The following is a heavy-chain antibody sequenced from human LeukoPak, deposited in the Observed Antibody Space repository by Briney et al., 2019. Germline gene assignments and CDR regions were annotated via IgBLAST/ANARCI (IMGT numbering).Heavy chain of an antibody. J-gene: IGHJ4*02. D-gene: IGHD3-9*01. Sequence: GESLRLSCAASGCTFSSYVMHWVRQAPGKGLVWVARLSSDESFTSYADSVKGRFTISRDNAKNTLYLQMNSLRAEDTAVYYCARDLNWLLFDYWGQGTLVTVSS. CDR2: LSSDESFT. CDR3: ARDLNWLLFDY. CDR1: GCTFSSYV. V-gene: IGHV3-74*01.